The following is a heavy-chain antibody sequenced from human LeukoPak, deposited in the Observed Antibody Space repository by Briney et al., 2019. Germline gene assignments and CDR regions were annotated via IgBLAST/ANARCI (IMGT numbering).Heavy chain of an antibody. J-gene: IGHJ4*02. CDR1: GFSFSGHW. V-gene: IGHV3-74*01. CDR2: ISPTGSTT. CDR3: ARGPNSNWSGLDF. Sequence: GGSLRLSCTASGFSFSGHWMHWARQLPGKGLVWVSRISPTGSTTSYADSVKGRFTVSRDNAKNTLYLQVNNQRAEDTAVYYCARGPNSNWSGLDFWGQGTLLTVSS. D-gene: IGHD6-6*01.